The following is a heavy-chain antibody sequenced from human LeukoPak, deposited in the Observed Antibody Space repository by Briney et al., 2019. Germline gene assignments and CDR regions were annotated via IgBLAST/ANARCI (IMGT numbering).Heavy chain of an antibody. D-gene: IGHD2-15*01. CDR1: GGSFSGYY. CDR3: AREGVVGAYGHFDY. J-gene: IGHJ4*02. CDR2: INHSGST. Sequence: PSETLSLTCAVYGGSFSGYYWSWIRQPPGKGLEWIGEINHSGSTNYSPSLKSRVTISVDTSKNQFSLKLSSVTAADTAVYYCAREGVVGAYGHFDYWGQGTLVTVSS. V-gene: IGHV4-34*01.